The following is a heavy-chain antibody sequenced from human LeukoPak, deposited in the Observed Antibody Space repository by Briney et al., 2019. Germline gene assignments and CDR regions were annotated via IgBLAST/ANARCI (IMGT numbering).Heavy chain of an antibody. CDR1: GYTFPSYG. V-gene: IGHV1-18*01. Sequence: ASVEVSCKASGYTFPSYGISWVRQAPGQGLEWMGWISVYNGNTHYTQKLQGRVTMTTDISTSTAYMELRSLRSDDTAVYYCARGGTSTGWVFDYWGQGILVTVSS. CDR3: ARGGTSTGWVFDY. D-gene: IGHD6-19*01. J-gene: IGHJ4*02. CDR2: ISVYNGNT.